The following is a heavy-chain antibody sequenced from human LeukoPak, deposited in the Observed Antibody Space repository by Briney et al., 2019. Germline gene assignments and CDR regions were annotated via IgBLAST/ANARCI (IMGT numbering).Heavy chain of an antibody. V-gene: IGHV3-23*01. CDR3: AKGEMVRGVMGY. CDR2: ISGSGGST. Sequence: GGTLRLSCAASGFTFSSYGMGWVRQAPGKGLEWVSAISGSGGSTYYADSVKGRFTISRDNSKNTLYLQMNSLRAEDTAVYYCAKGEMVRGVMGYWGQGTLVTVSS. J-gene: IGHJ4*02. CDR1: GFTFSSYG. D-gene: IGHD3-10*01.